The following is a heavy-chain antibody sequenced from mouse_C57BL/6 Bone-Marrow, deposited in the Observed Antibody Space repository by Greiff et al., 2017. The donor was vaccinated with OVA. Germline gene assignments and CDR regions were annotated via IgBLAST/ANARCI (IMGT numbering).Heavy chain of an antibody. V-gene: IGHV5-6*01. Sequence: EVMLVESGGDLVKPGGSLKLSCAASGFTFSSYGMSWVRQTPDKRLEWVATISSGGSYTYYPDSVKGRFTISRDNAKNTLYLQMSSLKSEDTAMYYCARHRRPWFDYWGQGTTLTVSS. CDR3: ARHRRPWFDY. CDR2: ISSGGSYT. CDR1: GFTFSSYG. J-gene: IGHJ2*01. D-gene: IGHD2-12*01.